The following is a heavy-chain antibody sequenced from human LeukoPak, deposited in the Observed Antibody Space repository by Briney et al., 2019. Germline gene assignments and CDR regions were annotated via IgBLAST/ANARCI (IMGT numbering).Heavy chain of an antibody. V-gene: IGHV3-21*01. Sequence: GGSLRLSCAASGFTFSSYSMNWVRQAPGKGLEWVSSISSSSSYIYYADSVKGRFTISRDNAKNSLYLQMNSLRAEDTAVYYCARDRRYHDSSGDYWGQGTLVTVSS. CDR1: GFTFSSYS. CDR2: ISSSSSYI. CDR3: ARDRRYHDSSGDY. D-gene: IGHD3-22*01. J-gene: IGHJ4*02.